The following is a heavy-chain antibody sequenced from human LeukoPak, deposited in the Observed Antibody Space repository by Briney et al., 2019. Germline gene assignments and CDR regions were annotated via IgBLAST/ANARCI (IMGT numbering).Heavy chain of an antibody. CDR2: IRRESEFI. V-gene: IGHV3-48*02. Sequence: GGSLRPSCADSGFSISSFPFNWVRQPPGKGLEWIAHIRRESEFISYADSVKGRFTISRDNAKKTLYLQMSSLRDEDTAVYFCVRDHDWAFELWGQGTMVTVSS. CDR1: GFSISSFP. D-gene: IGHD3-9*01. J-gene: IGHJ3*01. CDR3: VRDHDWAFEL.